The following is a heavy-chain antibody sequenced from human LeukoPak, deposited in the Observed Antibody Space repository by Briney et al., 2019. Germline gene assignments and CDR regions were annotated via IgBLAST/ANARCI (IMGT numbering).Heavy chain of an antibody. D-gene: IGHD2-21*02. J-gene: IGHJ3*02. CDR2: INPNSGGT. V-gene: IGHV1-2*02. CDR3: ARDRRAAYCGGNCYSRAFDI. Sequence: ASVKVSCKASGYTFTGYYMHWVRQAPGQGLEWMGWINPNSGGTNYAQKFQGRVTMTRDTYISTAYMELSRLRPEDTAVYYCARDRRAAYCGGNCYSRAFDIWGQGTMVTVSS. CDR1: GYTFTGYY.